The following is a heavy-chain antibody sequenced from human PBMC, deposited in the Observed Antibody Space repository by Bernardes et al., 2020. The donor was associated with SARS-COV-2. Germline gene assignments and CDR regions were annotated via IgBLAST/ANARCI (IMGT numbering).Heavy chain of an antibody. V-gene: IGHV3-23*01. D-gene: IGHD3-10*01. CDR1: SFTFSAYS. J-gene: IGHJ4*02. Sequence: GGSPRLSYAASSFTFSAYSMGWVLPSPGKGLEWIALIGFLGRKTYYADSVKGRFTVSRDNSKNTLFLQMNGLRVGDAAVYFCARFLSRQGSSPSPFDYWGQGTLVTVSS. CDR2: IGFLGRKT. CDR3: ARFLSRQGSSPSPFDY.